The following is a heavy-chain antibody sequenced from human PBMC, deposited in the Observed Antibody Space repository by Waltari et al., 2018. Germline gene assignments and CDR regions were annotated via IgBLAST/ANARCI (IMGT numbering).Heavy chain of an antibody. CDR1: GGSISSGGYS. J-gene: IGHJ6*03. V-gene: IGHV4-30-2*01. D-gene: IGHD6-6*01. CDR3: ARAISAARRGYYYYYMDV. Sequence: QLQLQESGSGLVKPSQTLSLTCAVSGGSISSGGYSWSWIRQPPGQGLEWIGYIYHSGSTYYNPSLKSRVTISVDRSKNQFSLKLSSVTAADTAVYYCARAISAARRGYYYYYMDVWGKGTTVTISS. CDR2: IYHSGST.